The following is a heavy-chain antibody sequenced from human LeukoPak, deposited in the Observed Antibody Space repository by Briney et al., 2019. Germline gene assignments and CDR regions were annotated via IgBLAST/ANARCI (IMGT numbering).Heavy chain of an antibody. J-gene: IGHJ4*02. CDR1: GGTFSSYA. Sequence: SVKVSCKASGGTFSSYAISWVRQAPGQGLEWMGRIIPILGIANYAQKFQGRVTITADKSTSTAYIELSSLRSEDTAVYYCASTTVVTPAKIDYWGQGTLVTVSS. CDR2: IIPILGIA. V-gene: IGHV1-69*04. CDR3: ASTTVVTPAKIDY. D-gene: IGHD4-23*01.